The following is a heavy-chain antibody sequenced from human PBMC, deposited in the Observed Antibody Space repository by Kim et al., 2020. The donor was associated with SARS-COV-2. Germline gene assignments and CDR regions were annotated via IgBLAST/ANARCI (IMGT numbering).Heavy chain of an antibody. J-gene: IGHJ6*02. D-gene: IGHD2-2*01. Sequence: GGSLRLSCAASGFTFSSYAMHWVRQAPGKGLEWVAVISYDGSNKYYADSVKGRFTISRDNSKNTLYLQMNSLRAEDTAVYYCARDLEGQYQLLFHPDYYYYYGMDVWGQGTTVTVSS. CDR2: ISYDGSNK. CDR3: ARDLEGQYQLLFHPDYYYYYGMDV. CDR1: GFTFSSYA. V-gene: IGHV3-30-3*01.